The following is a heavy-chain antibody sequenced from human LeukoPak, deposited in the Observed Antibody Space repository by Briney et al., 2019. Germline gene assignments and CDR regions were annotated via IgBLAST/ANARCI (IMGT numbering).Heavy chain of an antibody. Sequence: GGSLRLSCTVSGFTVSSNSMSWVRQAPGKGLEWVSFIYSAGSTHYSDSVKGRFTISIDNSKNTLYLQMNSLRAEDTAVYYCARRPYYYDSLDYWGQGTLVTVSS. CDR3: ARRPYYYDSLDY. CDR1: GFTVSSNS. CDR2: IYSAGST. V-gene: IGHV3-53*01. D-gene: IGHD3-22*01. J-gene: IGHJ4*02.